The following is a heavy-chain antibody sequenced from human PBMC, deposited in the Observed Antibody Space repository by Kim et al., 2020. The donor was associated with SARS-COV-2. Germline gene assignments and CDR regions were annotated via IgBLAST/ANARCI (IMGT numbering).Heavy chain of an antibody. Sequence: GGSLRLSCAASVFSFSDSDIHWVRQASGKGLEWVGQVRNRARGYATTYAASVQGRFTIARDDSKNTADLHMNSLKVEDTAFYYCSHAAKKMPDTTGGHWG. CDR1: VFSFSDSD. D-gene: IGHD3-22*01. V-gene: IGHV3-73*01. J-gene: IGHJ1*01. CDR3: SHAAKKMPDTTGGH. CDR2: VRNRARGYAT.